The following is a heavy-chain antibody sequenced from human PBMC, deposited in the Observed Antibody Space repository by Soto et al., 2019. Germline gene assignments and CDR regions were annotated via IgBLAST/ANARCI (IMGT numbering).Heavy chain of an antibody. Sequence: SQTLSLTCAISGDSVSSNSAAWNWIRQSPSRGLEWLGRTYYRSKWYNDYAVSVKSRITINPDTSKNQFSLQLNSVTPEDTAVYYCPRASITIFGVVLNFDYWRQGTLVNVPS. V-gene: IGHV6-1*01. J-gene: IGHJ4*02. CDR1: GDSVSSNSAA. D-gene: IGHD3-3*01. CDR2: TYYRSKWYN. CDR3: PRASITIFGVVLNFDY.